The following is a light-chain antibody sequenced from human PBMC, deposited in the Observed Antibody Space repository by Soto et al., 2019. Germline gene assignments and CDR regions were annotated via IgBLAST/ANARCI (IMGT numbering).Light chain of an antibody. CDR2: QVS. CDR3: QQYGTSSLT. Sequence: DIVLTQSPGTLYLSPGERAILSCRASQSVSSTSVAWYQQRPGQAPRLLIYQVSSRANGIPDRFSGSGSGTEFTLNISTLEPEDFAVYYCQQYGTSSLTFGGGTRVEI. CDR1: QSVSSTS. J-gene: IGKJ4*01. V-gene: IGKV3-20*01.